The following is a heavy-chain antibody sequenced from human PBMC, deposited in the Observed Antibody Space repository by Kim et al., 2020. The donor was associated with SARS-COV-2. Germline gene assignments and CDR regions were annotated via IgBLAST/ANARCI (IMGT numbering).Heavy chain of an antibody. J-gene: IGHJ6*03. CDR3: GRRGREDYKEV. D-gene: IGHD3-16*01. Sequence: GGSLRLSCAASGFTFSSFGMIWVRKAPGKGLEWVCAIRNSGDNTYHADSGKGRVTTSRDNSKNKLYLQMNSLRAEETATYYCGRRGREDYKEVGGKGT. CDR1: GFTFSSFG. CDR2: IRNSGDNT. V-gene: IGHV3-23*01.